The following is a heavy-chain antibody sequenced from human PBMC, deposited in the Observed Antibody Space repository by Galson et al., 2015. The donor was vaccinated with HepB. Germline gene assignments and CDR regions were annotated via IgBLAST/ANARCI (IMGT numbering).Heavy chain of an antibody. D-gene: IGHD1-1*01. Sequence: SVKVSCKASGGTLSSYVISWVRQAPGQGLEWMGGIIPMFGSANYAQKFQGRVTITADEPTKTAYMELRSLRSDDTAVYYCARTTKIHYYYAMDVWGQGATVTVSS. V-gene: IGHV1-69*13. J-gene: IGHJ6*02. CDR3: ARTTKIHYYYAMDV. CDR2: IIPMFGSA. CDR1: GGTLSSYV.